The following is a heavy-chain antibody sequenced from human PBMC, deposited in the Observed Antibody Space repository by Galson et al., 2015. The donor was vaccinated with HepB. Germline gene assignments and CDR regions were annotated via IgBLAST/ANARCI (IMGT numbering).Heavy chain of an antibody. J-gene: IGHJ4*02. CDR2: INHSGST. Sequence: ETLSLTCAVYGGSFSGYYWSWIRQPPGKGLEWIGEINHSGSTNYNPSLKSRVTISVDASKNQFSLKLSSVTAADTAVYYCASGAYGNGDYWGQGTLVTVSS. D-gene: IGHD2-21*01. CDR1: GGSFSGYY. V-gene: IGHV4-34*01. CDR3: ASGAYGNGDY.